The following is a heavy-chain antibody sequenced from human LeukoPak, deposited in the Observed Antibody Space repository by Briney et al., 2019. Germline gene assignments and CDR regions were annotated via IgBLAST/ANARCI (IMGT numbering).Heavy chain of an antibody. J-gene: IGHJ4*02. Sequence: GGSLRLSCAASGFTFSSYNMNWVRQAPGKGLEWVSSISSSSSYIYYADSVRGRFTISRDNAKNSLYLQMNSLRAEDTAVYYCARGRDGSQSPIDDWGQGTLVTVSS. CDR1: GFTFSSYN. V-gene: IGHV3-21*01. CDR3: ARGRDGSQSPIDD. CDR2: ISSSSSYI. D-gene: IGHD5-24*01.